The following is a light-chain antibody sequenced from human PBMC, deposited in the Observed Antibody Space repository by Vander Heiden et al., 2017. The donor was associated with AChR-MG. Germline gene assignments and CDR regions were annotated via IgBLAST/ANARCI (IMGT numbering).Light chain of an antibody. J-gene: IGKJ1*01. CDR1: QSVSSN. CDR2: GAS. Sequence: EIVLTQSPATLSVSPGERATLSCRASQSVSSNLAWYQQKPGQAPSLLIYGASTRATGIPARFSGSGSGKEFTLTISSLQSEDFAVYYCQQYNNWPWTFGQGTKVEIK. CDR3: QQYNNWPWT. V-gene: IGKV3-15*01.